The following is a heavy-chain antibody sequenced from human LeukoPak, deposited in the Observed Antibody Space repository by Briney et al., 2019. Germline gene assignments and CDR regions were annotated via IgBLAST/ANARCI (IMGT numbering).Heavy chain of an antibody. CDR1: GFTFNSNW. Sequence: GGSLRLSCAASGFTFNSNWMSWVLQAPGKGLEWVAIIKQDGSEKYYVDSVKGRFTISRDNAKKSLYVQMNSLRAEDTAVYYCARCIVGATDYWGQGTLVTVSS. D-gene: IGHD1-26*01. CDR2: IKQDGSEK. J-gene: IGHJ4*02. CDR3: ARCIVGATDY. V-gene: IGHV3-7*01.